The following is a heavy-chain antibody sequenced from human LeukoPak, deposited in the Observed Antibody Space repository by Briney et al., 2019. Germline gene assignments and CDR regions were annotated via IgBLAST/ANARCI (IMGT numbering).Heavy chain of an antibody. CDR2: IYYSGST. CDR3: ATRRGVPAAALDASDI. CDR1: GGSISSSSYY. Sequence: SETLSLTCTVSGGSISSSSYYSGWLRQPPGKGLEWIGRIYYSGSTYYHPSLESRVTISVDTSKNQFSLKLSSVTAADTAVYYCATRRGVPAAALDASDIWGQGTMVTVSS. V-gene: IGHV4-39*01. J-gene: IGHJ3*02. D-gene: IGHD2-2*01.